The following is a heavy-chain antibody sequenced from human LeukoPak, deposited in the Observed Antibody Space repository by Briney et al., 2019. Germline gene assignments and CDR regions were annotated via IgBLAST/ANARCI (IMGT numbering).Heavy chain of an antibody. Sequence: GGSLRLSCAASGFTFSNYEMNWVRQAPGKGLEWVSYISSSGSTIYYADSVKGRFTISRDNAKNSLYLQMNSLRAEDTAVYYCARDFTTRNKRLYFDYWGQGTLVTVSS. J-gene: IGHJ4*02. D-gene: IGHD1-1*01. CDR3: ARDFTTRNKRLYFDY. CDR2: ISSSGSTI. V-gene: IGHV3-48*03. CDR1: GFTFSNYE.